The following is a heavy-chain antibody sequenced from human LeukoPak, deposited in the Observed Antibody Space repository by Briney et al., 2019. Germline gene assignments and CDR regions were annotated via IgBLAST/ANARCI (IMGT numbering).Heavy chain of an antibody. D-gene: IGHD4-23*01. CDR2: IHYTGST. J-gene: IGHJ6*03. V-gene: IGHV4-59*12. Sequence: SETLSLTCTVSGGSINSYYWSWIRQPPGKGLECIGYIHYTGSTNYNPSLKSRVTISVDTSKNQFSLQLNSVTPEDTAVYYCARGATVVTEVNYYYYYMDVWGKGTTVTVSS. CDR3: ARGATVVTEVNYYYYYMDV. CDR1: GGSINSYY.